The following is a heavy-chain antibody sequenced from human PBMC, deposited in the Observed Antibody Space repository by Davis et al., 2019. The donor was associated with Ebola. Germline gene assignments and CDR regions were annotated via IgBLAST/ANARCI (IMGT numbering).Heavy chain of an antibody. Sequence: MPSETLSLTCAVYGGSFSGYYWSWIRQSPGKGLEWIGEINHSGSTNYNPSLKSRVTISVDTSKNQFSLKLSSVTAADTAVYYCARGPERPTLEWLSGPVHYGMDVWGQGTTVTVSS. CDR1: GGSFSGYY. J-gene: IGHJ6*02. D-gene: IGHD3-3*01. V-gene: IGHV4-34*01. CDR2: INHSGST. CDR3: ARGPERPTLEWLSGPVHYGMDV.